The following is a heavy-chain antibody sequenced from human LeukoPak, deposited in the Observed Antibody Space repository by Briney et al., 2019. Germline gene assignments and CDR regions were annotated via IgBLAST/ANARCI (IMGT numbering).Heavy chain of an antibody. CDR3: AKDLTEYGSGSYNYYYYGMDV. CDR1: GFKFSNYG. V-gene: IGHV3-30*02. Sequence: GGSLRLSCAASGFKFSNYGMHWVRQAPGKGLEWVAFIRYDGSNKDYADSVKGRFTISRDNTKKTLHLQMNSLRVEDTAVYYCAKDLTEYGSGSYNYYYYGMDVWGQGTTVTVSS. CDR2: IRYDGSNK. D-gene: IGHD3-10*01. J-gene: IGHJ6*02.